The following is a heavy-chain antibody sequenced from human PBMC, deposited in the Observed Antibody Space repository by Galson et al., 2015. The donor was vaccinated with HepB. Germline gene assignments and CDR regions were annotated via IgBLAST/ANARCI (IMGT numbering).Heavy chain of an antibody. D-gene: IGHD3-10*01. V-gene: IGHV4-31*03. Sequence: LSLTCTVSGGSISNGGYYWSWIRQHPGKGLEWIGYISYSGSTYYNPSLKSRVTISVDTSKNQFSLKLSSVTAADTAVYYCASGARTRGVTFDYWGQGTLATVSS. J-gene: IGHJ4*02. CDR2: ISYSGST. CDR1: GGSISNGGYY. CDR3: ASGARTRGVTFDY.